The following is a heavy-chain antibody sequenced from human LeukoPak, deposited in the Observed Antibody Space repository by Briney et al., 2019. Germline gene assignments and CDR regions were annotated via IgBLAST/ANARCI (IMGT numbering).Heavy chain of an antibody. J-gene: IGHJ4*02. Sequence: PGGSLRLSCTASGFTFSSYWMHWVRQAPGKGLVWVSRINSDGSSTSYADSMKGRFTISRDNAKNTLYLQMNSLRAEDTAVYYCAREVRDSSGYYPYYFDYWGQGTLVTVSS. CDR1: GFTFSSYW. CDR3: AREVRDSSGYYPYYFDY. D-gene: IGHD3-22*01. V-gene: IGHV3-74*01. CDR2: INSDGSST.